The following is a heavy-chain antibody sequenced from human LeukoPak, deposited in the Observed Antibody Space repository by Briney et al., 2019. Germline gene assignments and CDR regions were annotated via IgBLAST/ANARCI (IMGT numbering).Heavy chain of an antibody. CDR2: ISSSSSYI. D-gene: IGHD2-2*01. J-gene: IGHJ5*02. CDR3: ASGGGIVVVPASDWFDP. Sequence: GGSLRLSCVASGFTFSSSWMHWVRQAPGKGLEWVSSISSSSSYIYYADSVKGRFTISRDNAKNSLYLQMNSLRAEDTAVYYCASGGGIVVVPASDWFDPWGQGTLVTVSS. CDR1: GFTFSSSW. V-gene: IGHV3-21*01.